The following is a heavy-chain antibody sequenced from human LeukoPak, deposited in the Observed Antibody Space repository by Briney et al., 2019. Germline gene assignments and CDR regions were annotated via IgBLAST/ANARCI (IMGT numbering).Heavy chain of an antibody. D-gene: IGHD6-19*01. CDR1: GYTFTSYG. CDR3: ARDYRGFPYSSGWHLGFDP. Sequence: ASVKVSCKASGYTFTSYGISWVRQAPGQGLEWMGWISAYNGNTNYAQKLQGGVNMTTDTSTSTAYVELRSLRSDDTAVYYCARDYRGFPYSSGWHLGFDPWGQGTLVTVSS. CDR2: ISAYNGNT. V-gene: IGHV1-18*01. J-gene: IGHJ5*02.